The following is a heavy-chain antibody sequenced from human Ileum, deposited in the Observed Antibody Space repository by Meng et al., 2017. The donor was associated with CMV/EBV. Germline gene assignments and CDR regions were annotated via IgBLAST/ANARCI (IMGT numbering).Heavy chain of an antibody. D-gene: IGHD3-9*01. V-gene: IGHV3-21*01. CDR3: ARDDFDYQKFFDF. CDR1: GFTFNSYY. J-gene: IGHJ4*02. CDR2: ISTTDRYI. Sequence: GGSLRLSCAASGFTFNSYYMKWVRQAPGKGLEWVASISTTDRYIRYAGSVKGRFTISRDNVQNSIYLQMNDLRAEDTAVYYCARDDFDYQKFFDFWGQGTLVTVSS.